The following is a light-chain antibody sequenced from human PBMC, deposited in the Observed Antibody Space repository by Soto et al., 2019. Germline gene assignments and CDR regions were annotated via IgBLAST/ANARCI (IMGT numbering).Light chain of an antibody. J-gene: IGKJ1*01. Sequence: EIVLTQSPGTLSLSPGERATLSCRASQSVSSSFLAWYQQKPGQAPILLIHGSSSRPTGIPDRFSGSGSGTDFTLTISRLEPEDFAVYYCQQYGLSPWTFGQGTKVEIK. V-gene: IGKV3-20*01. CDR2: GSS. CDR1: QSVSSSF. CDR3: QQYGLSPWT.